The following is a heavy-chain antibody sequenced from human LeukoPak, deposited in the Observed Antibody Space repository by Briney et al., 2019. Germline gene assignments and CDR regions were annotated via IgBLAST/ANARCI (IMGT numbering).Heavy chain of an antibody. J-gene: IGHJ5*02. V-gene: IGHV1-8*03. Sequence: GASVKVSCKASGYTFTSYDINWVRQATGQGLEWMVWMNPNSGNTGYAQKFQGRVTITRNTSISTAYMELSSLRSEDTAVYYCARVPTYYYGSGSRTNWFDPWGQGTLVTVSS. D-gene: IGHD3-10*01. CDR2: MNPNSGNT. CDR1: GYTFTSYD. CDR3: ARVPTYYYGSGSRTNWFDP.